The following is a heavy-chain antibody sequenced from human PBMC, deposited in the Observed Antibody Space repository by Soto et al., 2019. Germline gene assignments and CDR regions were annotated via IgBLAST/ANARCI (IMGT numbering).Heavy chain of an antibody. Sequence: GGFLRLSCAASGFTFSSYSMNWVRQAPGKGLEWASYISSSSSTIYYADSVKGRFTISRDNAKNSLYLQMNSLRAEDTAVYYCARDLSHYDFWSGYSYYFDYWGQGTLVTVS. J-gene: IGHJ4*02. CDR3: ARDLSHYDFWSGYSYYFDY. D-gene: IGHD3-3*01. CDR2: ISSSSSTI. V-gene: IGHV3-48*01. CDR1: GFTFSSYS.